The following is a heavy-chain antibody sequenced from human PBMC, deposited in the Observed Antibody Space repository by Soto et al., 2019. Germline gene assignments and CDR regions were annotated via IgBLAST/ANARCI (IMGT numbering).Heavy chain of an antibody. Sequence: GGSLRLSCAVSGFTFRSYWMHWVRQAPGRGLAWVSRINTDGSSTSYADSVKGRFTISRDNAKNTLYLQMNSLRAEDTAVYYFPRIVPQLFRIFVDYYGLAVWGQGPTVPFSS. D-gene: IGHD3-3*01. CDR3: PRIVPQLFRIFVDYYGLAV. CDR2: INTDGSST. CDR1: GFTFRSYW. V-gene: IGHV3-74*01. J-gene: IGHJ6*02.